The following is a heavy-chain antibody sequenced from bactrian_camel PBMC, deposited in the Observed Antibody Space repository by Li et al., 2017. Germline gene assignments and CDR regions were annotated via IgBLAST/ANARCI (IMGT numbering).Heavy chain of an antibody. V-gene: IGHV3S40*01. CDR3: ARDLTYWDFAY. J-gene: IGHJ6*01. D-gene: IGHD1*01. CDR2: ITSLPSLFCVA. CDR1: GITFSRHD. Sequence: DVQLVESGGGLVQPGESLRLSCVASGITFSRHDMSWVRQAPGKEVEWVAGITSLPSLFCVASYADSVKGRFTISRDNAKDTLYLQMNSLKPEDTAVYYCARDLTYWDFAYWGQGTQVTVSS.